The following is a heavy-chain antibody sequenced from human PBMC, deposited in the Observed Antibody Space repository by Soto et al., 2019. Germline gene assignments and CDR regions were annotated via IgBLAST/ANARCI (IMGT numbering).Heavy chain of an antibody. CDR1: GGSISSGGYY. CDR2: IYYSGGT. J-gene: IGHJ5*02. CDR3: ARSVFP. Sequence: PSETLCLTCTVAGGSISSGGYYWTWISQHPGKGLEWIGYIYYSGGTYYNPSLKSRVTISVDTSKNQFSLKLSSVTAADTAVYYCARSVFPWGQGTLVTVSS. V-gene: IGHV4-31*03.